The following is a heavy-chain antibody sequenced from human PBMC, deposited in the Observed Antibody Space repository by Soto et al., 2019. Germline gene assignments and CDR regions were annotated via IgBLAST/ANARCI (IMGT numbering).Heavy chain of an antibody. J-gene: IGHJ3*02. V-gene: IGHV1-69*08. CDR3: ARDKAQWLYAFDI. D-gene: IGHD6-19*01. CDR2: IIPILGIA. Sequence: QVQLVQSGAEVKKPGSSVKVSCKASGGTFSSYTISWVRQAPGQGLEWMGRIIPILGIANYAQKFQGRVTIPADKSTSTAYMELSSLRSEDTAVYYCARDKAQWLYAFDIWGQGTMVTVSS. CDR1: GGTFSSYT.